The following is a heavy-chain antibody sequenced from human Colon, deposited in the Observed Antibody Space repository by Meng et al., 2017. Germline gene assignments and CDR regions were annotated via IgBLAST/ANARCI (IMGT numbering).Heavy chain of an antibody. CDR1: GYSLSGYY. V-gene: IGHV1-2*06. CDR2: INADSGGT. J-gene: IGHJ4*02. CDR3: AKIHLGDSGLDY. Sequence: QVKHAQSVSEGKKPGASVKVSCKASGYSLSGYYMHWVRQVPGQGLEWMGRINADSGGTNYAEKFQGRVTLTRDTSINTAYMEVTSLRSDDTAVYYCAKIHLGDSGLDYWGQGTLVTVSS. D-gene: IGHD6-19*01.